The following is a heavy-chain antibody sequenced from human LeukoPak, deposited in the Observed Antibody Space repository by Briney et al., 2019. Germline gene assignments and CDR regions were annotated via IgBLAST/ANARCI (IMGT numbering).Heavy chain of an antibody. D-gene: IGHD3-22*01. CDR3: AKDYYDRSGYYYFDY. V-gene: IGHV3-23*01. Sequence: GGSLRLSCAASGFTFSSYAMSWVRPAPGKGLEWVSAISGSGGSTYYADSVKGRFTISRDNSKNTLYLQMNSLRAEDTAVYYCAKDYYDRSGYYYFDYWGQGTLVTVSS. CDR2: ISGSGGST. J-gene: IGHJ4*02. CDR1: GFTFSSYA.